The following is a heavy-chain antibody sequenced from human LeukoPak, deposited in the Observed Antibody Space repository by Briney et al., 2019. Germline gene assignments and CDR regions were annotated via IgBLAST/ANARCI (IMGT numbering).Heavy chain of an antibody. D-gene: IGHD6-13*01. CDR2: IKQDGSEK. CDR3: ASYRYSSICYIY. Sequence: GGSLRLSCAASGFTFSHYWMTWVRQAPGKGLEWVANIKQDGSEKYYVDSVKGRFTLSRDNAKNSLYLQMNSLRAEDTAVYFCASYRYSSICYIYWGQGCLVTVSS. J-gene: IGHJ1*01. V-gene: IGHV3-7*01. CDR1: GFTFSHYW.